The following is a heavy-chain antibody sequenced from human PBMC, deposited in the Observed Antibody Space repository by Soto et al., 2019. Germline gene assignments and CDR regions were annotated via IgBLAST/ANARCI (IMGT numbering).Heavy chain of an antibody. J-gene: IGHJ4*02. V-gene: IGHV4-4*02. CDR2: SHQSGNT. CDR1: GVSISSHDW. D-gene: IGHD6-13*01. Sequence: QVQLQESDPGLVKPSGTLSLTCAVSGVSISSHDWWTWVRQPPGKGLEWIGESHQSGNTNYNSSLESRVTISVDKSKNQFSLKLNSVTVADTAVYYCATRDSGRFYWGQGTLVTVSS. CDR3: ATRDSGRFY.